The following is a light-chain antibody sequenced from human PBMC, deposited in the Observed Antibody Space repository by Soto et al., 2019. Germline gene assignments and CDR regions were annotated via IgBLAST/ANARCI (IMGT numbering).Light chain of an antibody. CDR1: QSVSSY. J-gene: IGKJ5*01. V-gene: IGKV3-11*01. Sequence: EIVLTQSPATLSLSPGERATLSCRASQSVSSYLAWYQQKPGQAPRLLIYDASNRATGIPARFSSSGSGTDFTLTISSLEPEDFAVYYCQQRSKTITFGQGTRLEIK. CDR3: QQRSKTIT. CDR2: DAS.